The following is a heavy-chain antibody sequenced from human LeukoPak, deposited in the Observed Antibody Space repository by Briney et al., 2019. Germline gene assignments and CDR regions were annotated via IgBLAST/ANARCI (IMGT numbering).Heavy chain of an antibody. V-gene: IGHV3-30-3*01. D-gene: IGHD1-26*01. CDR2: ISYDGSNK. J-gene: IGHJ5*02. CDR3: ARDTAAVGATTHWFDP. CDR1: RFTFSSYA. Sequence: GGSLRLSCAASRFTFSSYAMHWVRQAPGKGLEWVAGISYDGSNKYYADSVKGRFTISRDNSKNTLYLQMNSLRAEDTAVYYCARDTAAVGATTHWFDPWGQGTLVTVSS.